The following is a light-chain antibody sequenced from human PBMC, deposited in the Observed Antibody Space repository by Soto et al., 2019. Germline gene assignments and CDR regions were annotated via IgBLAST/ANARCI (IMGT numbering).Light chain of an antibody. J-gene: IGKJ1*01. CDR3: QEYSKWPSRT. CDR2: GAS. CDR1: QSVRIN. Sequence: EIVMTQSPSTLAGSAGERATLSCRASQSVRINVAWYQQKNGQAPRLLVYGASTRASGIPDRFSGSGSGTEFTLTISSLQSEDFAVYYCQEYSKWPSRTFGPGTKVDIK. V-gene: IGKV3-15*01.